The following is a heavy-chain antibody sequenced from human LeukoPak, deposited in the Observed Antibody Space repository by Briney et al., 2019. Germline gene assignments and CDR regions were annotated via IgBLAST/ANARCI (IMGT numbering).Heavy chain of an antibody. Sequence: PGGSLRLSCAASGFTFSSYAMHWVRQAPGKGLEWVAVISYDGSNKYYADSVKGRFTISRDNSKNTLYLQMNSLRAEDTAVYYCATLGGVGYYYGEVDYWGQGTLVTVSS. CDR2: ISYDGSNK. CDR3: ATLGGVGYYYGEVDY. J-gene: IGHJ4*02. V-gene: IGHV3-30*04. CDR1: GFTFSSYA. D-gene: IGHD3-22*01.